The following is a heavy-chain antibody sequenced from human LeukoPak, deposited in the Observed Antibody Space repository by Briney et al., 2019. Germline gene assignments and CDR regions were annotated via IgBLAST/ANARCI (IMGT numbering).Heavy chain of an antibody. CDR3: ARQTGSGLFILP. CDR2: INHSGST. J-gene: IGHJ4*02. D-gene: IGHD3/OR15-3a*01. Sequence: PSETLSLTCAVYGGSFSGYYWSWIRQPPGKGLEWIGEINHSGSTNYNPSLKSRVTISINTSKNQFSLKLSSVTAADTAVYYCARQTGSGLFILPGGQGTLVTVSS. V-gene: IGHV4-34*01. CDR1: GGSFSGYY.